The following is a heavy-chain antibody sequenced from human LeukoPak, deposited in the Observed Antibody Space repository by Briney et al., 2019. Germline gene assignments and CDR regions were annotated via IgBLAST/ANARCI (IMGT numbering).Heavy chain of an antibody. CDR2: ISHDAVNK. J-gene: IGHJ6*02. CDR3: ARGAYCSGGTGYDYSYYGMDV. Sequence: GVSLRLSCAASGCVFYRYAMLWVRQAPGKGLEWLAFISHDAVNKYYLESEKGRFTISRDNSMDTLYLQINSLRPEDTAVYYCARGAYCSGGTGYDYSYYGMDVWGQGTTVTVSS. CDR1: GCVFYRYA. V-gene: IGHV3-30-3*01. D-gene: IGHD2-15*01.